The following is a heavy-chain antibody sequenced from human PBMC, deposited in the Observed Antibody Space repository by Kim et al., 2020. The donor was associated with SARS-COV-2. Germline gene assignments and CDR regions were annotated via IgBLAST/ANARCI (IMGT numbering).Heavy chain of an antibody. Sequence: YADSVKGRFTISRDNSKNTLYLQMNSRRAEDTAVYYCAKLPGGSGSYSQTWGQGTLVTVSS. J-gene: IGHJ5*02. CDR3: AKLPGGSGSYSQT. V-gene: IGHV3-23*01. D-gene: IGHD3-10*01.